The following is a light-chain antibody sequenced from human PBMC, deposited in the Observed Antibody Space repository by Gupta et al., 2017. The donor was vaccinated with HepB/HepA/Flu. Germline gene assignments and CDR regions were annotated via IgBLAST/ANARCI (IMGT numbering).Light chain of an antibody. Sequence: DIQMTQSPSTLSASVGDRVTITCRASQSISNWLAWYQQKPGKAPKLLIYKASSLESGVPSRFSGSGSGTEFTFTISSLQPDDFATYYCQQYKSYSWTFGQGTKVDIK. CDR1: QSISNW. V-gene: IGKV1-5*03. CDR2: KAS. CDR3: QQYKSYSWT. J-gene: IGKJ1*01.